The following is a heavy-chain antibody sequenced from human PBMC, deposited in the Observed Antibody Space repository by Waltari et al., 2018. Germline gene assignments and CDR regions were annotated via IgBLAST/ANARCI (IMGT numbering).Heavy chain of an antibody. V-gene: IGHV1-18*04. J-gene: IGHJ4*02. Sequence: QVQLVQSGAELKKPGASVRVSCKASGYTFNNYGISWIRQAPGHGLAWMGWNSACSRDTRYAQRLHDRITMTTDTPTITAYMELNSLRSDYTAIYYCTRERDFVVIIVYGYWVQGTPVTVSS. CDR3: TRERDFVVIIVYGY. CDR1: GYTFNNYG. CDR2: NSACSRDT. D-gene: IGHD2-15*01.